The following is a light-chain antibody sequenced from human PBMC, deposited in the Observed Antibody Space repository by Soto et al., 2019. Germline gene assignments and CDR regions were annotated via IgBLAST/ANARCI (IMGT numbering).Light chain of an antibody. V-gene: IGLV2-14*01. CDR3: SSYGSSGTSV. CDR1: SSDVGGYDF. CDR2: EVS. Sequence: SALTQPASVAGSPGQSITISCAGTSSDVGGYDFVSWYQHHPGRAPKLLIYEVSGRPSGVSYRFSGSKSGNTASLIISGLQAEDEAYYYCSSYGSSGTSVFGTGPKVTVL. J-gene: IGLJ1*01.